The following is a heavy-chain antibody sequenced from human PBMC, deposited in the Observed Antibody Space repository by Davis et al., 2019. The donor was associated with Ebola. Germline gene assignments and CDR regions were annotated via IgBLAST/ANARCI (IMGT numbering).Heavy chain of an antibody. J-gene: IGHJ4*02. CDR1: GYTFTDYL. CDR3: ASGDIHEF. V-gene: IGHV1-2*02. CDR2: INPNSGVT. Sequence: ASVKVSYKASGYTFTDYLVHWVRRAPGQGLEWVGWINPNSGVTTYAQKFQGRVTMTRDRSINTAYMELNSLTSDDTATYFCASGDIHEFWGRGTLITVSS.